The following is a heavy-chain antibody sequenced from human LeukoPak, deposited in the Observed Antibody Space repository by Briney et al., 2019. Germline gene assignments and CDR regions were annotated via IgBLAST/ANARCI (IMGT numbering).Heavy chain of an antibody. CDR1: GYTFTSYG. Sequence: GASVKVSCKASGYTFTSYGISWVRQAPGQGLEWMGRINPNSGGTNYAQKFQGRVTMTRDTSISTAYMELSRLRSDDTAVYYCARGGTTVTIYWGQGTLVTVSS. CDR2: INPNSGGT. CDR3: ARGGTTVTIY. D-gene: IGHD4-17*01. V-gene: IGHV1-2*06. J-gene: IGHJ4*02.